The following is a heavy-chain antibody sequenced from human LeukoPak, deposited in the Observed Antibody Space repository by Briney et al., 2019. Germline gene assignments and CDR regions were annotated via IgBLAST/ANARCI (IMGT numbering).Heavy chain of an antibody. D-gene: IGHD6-19*01. CDR1: GRSISCHY. V-gene: IGHV4-59*11. CDR3: AGDGEAGAGWDAP. J-gene: IGHJ5*02. Sequence: ETVSLTHSVSGRSISCHYWLWPRPPPGKALVGWGYVYYSGSTNYNPPLKTRVTISEDASKTLFSLKQSSVTAADTAVYFCAGDGEAGAGWDAPWGRGTLVTASS. CDR2: VYYSGST.